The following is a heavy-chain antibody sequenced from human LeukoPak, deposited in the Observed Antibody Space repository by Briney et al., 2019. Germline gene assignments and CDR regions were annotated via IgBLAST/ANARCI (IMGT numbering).Heavy chain of an antibody. CDR2: IYSSGST. Sequence: SETLSLTCTVSGGXISRYYCSWIRQSPGGGLEWIGYIYSSGSTNSNPSLKSRVSISVDMSKNQFSLKLSSVTAADTAVYYCARHESAVGALFFWGQGTLVTVSS. CDR3: ARHESAVGALFF. J-gene: IGHJ4*02. CDR1: GGXISRYY. D-gene: IGHD1-26*01. V-gene: IGHV4-59*08.